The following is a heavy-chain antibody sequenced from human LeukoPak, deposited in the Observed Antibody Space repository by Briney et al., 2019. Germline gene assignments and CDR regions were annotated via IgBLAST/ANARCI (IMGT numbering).Heavy chain of an antibody. CDR1: GFTFSSYS. Sequence: GGSLRLSCAASGFTFSSYSMNWVRQAPGKGLEWVSSISSSSSYIYYADSVKGRFTISRDNAKNSLYLQMNSLRAEDTAVYYCARDDDFWSAYYFDYWGQGTLVTVSS. CDR2: ISSSSSYI. CDR3: ARDDDFWSAYYFDY. D-gene: IGHD3-3*01. V-gene: IGHV3-21*01. J-gene: IGHJ4*02.